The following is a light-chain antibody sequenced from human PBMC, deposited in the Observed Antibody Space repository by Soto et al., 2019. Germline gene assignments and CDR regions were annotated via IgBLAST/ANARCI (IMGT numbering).Light chain of an antibody. Sequence: EIVLTQSPGTLSLSPGERVTLSCRASQSVSSAYLAWYQQKRGQAPRLLIYGAFIRAPGFPVRFRGTGSGSEFTLTISSLQSEDGATYYCQQYDKWPYTFGQGTKVDI. V-gene: IGKV3-15*01. CDR3: QQYDKWPYT. J-gene: IGKJ2*01. CDR1: QSVSSAY. CDR2: GAF.